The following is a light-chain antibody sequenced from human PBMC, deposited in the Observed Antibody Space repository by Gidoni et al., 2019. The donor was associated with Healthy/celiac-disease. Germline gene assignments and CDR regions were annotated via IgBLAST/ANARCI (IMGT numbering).Light chain of an antibody. CDR1: QSVSSSY. CDR2: VAS. Sequence: EIVLTQSPGTLSLSPGERATLSCRASQSVSSSYLAWYQQKPGQAPRLLIYVASSRATGLPDRFSGSGSGTDFTLTISRLEPEDFAVYYCQQGDTFGQGTKVEIK. J-gene: IGKJ1*01. CDR3: QQGDT. V-gene: IGKV3-20*01.